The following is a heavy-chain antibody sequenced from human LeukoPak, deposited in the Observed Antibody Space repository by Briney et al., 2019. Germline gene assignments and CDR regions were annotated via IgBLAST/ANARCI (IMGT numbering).Heavy chain of an antibody. Sequence: GGSLRLSCAASGFIFSDHYMDWVRQAPGKGLEWVGRTRDKGNGYTTEYAASVKGRFAISRDDSKSTLYLQMSSLKTEDTAVYYCVRTYSSSGYWSRTYFDYWGQGTLVTVSS. CDR3: VRTYSSSGYWSRTYFDY. V-gene: IGHV3-72*01. CDR1: GFIFSDHY. D-gene: IGHD6-13*01. J-gene: IGHJ4*02. CDR2: TRDKGNGYTT.